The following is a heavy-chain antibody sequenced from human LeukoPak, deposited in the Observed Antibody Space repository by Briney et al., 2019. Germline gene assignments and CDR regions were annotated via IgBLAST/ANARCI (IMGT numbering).Heavy chain of an antibody. Sequence: ASVTVSCTASGYIFTGSYIHWVRQAPGQGLEWMGWINPNSGDTNYAQKFQGRVTMTRDTSISTAYMELSRLRSDDTAVYYCAKERFYYDSSGYDLAWGPGTLVTVSS. CDR3: AKERFYYDSSGYDLA. J-gene: IGHJ4*02. CDR1: GYIFTGSY. CDR2: INPNSGDT. D-gene: IGHD3-22*01. V-gene: IGHV1-2*02.